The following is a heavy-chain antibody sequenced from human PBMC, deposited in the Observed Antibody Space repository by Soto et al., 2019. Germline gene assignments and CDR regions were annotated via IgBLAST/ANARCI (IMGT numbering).Heavy chain of an antibody. CDR3: ARFADYYDSSGYSWYFDY. J-gene: IGHJ4*02. CDR1: GGSISSSSYY. V-gene: IGHV4-31*03. Sequence: SETLSLTCTVSGGSISSSSYYWGWIRQPPGKGLEWIGYIYYSGSTYYNQSLKSRVTISVDTSKNHFSLKLSSVTAADTAVFYFARFADYYDSSGYSWYFDYWGQGTLVTVSS. D-gene: IGHD3-22*01. CDR2: IYYSGST.